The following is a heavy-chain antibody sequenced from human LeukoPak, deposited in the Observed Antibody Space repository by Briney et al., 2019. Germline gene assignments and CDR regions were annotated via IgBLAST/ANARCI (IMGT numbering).Heavy chain of an antibody. CDR3: ARGPNHYYYMDF. J-gene: IGHJ6*03. CDR1: GYSFTGYY. Sequence: ASMTVSCKASGYSFTGYYIHWVRQAPGQGLEWMGWINPDGDVTKSAQKFQGRVTMTSDKSINTVYMELSGLTSDDTALYYCARGPNHYYYMDFWGKGTTVSVSS. CDR2: INPDGDVT. D-gene: IGHD2-8*01. V-gene: IGHV1-2*02.